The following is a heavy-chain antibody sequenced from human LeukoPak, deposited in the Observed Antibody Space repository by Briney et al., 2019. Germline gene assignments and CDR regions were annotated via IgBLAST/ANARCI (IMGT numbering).Heavy chain of an antibody. CDR1: SGSISTSNYY. J-gene: IGHJ4*02. CDR2: IFYSGST. Sequence: SETLSLTCAVSSGSISTSNYYWGWVRQPPGKALEWIGNIFYSGSTYYSPSLKSRVTISLDTSRNQFSLKLNSVTAADTAVYYCARQKWELPYCFDYWGQGTLVTVSS. V-gene: IGHV4-39*07. CDR3: ARQKWELPYCFDY. D-gene: IGHD1-26*01.